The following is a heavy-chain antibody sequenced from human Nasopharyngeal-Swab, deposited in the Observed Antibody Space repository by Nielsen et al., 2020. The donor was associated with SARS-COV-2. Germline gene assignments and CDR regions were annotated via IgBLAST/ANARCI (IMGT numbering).Heavy chain of an antibody. CDR3: TRCGGSCYAGRDY. CDR1: GFTFSDPA. V-gene: IGHV3-73*01. J-gene: IGHJ4*02. Sequence: GGSLGLSCAASGFTFSDPAVHWVRQASGKGLEWVGRVRSKANNYATAYAASVKGRFTISRDDSKNTAYLQMNSLKTEDTAVYYCTRCGGSCYAGRDYWGQGTLVTVSS. D-gene: IGHD2-15*01. CDR2: VRSKANNYAT.